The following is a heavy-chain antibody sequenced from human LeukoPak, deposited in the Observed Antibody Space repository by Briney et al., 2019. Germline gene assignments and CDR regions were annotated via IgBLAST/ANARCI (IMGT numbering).Heavy chain of an antibody. CDR3: ASGAKLGRGYYFDY. Sequence: SQTLSLACALSGDSVSSNSAAWNWIRQSPSRGLEWLGRTYYRSKWYNDYAVSVKSRITINPDTSKNQFSLQMNSVTPEDTAVYYCASGAKLGRGYYFDYWGQGTLVTVSS. CDR1: GDSVSSNSAA. CDR2: TYYRSKWYN. J-gene: IGHJ4*02. D-gene: IGHD7-27*01. V-gene: IGHV6-1*01.